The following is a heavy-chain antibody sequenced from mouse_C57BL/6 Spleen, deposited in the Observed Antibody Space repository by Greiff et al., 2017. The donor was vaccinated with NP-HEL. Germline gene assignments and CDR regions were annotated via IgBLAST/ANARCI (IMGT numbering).Heavy chain of an antibody. J-gene: IGHJ2*01. V-gene: IGHV5-6*02. CDR3: AREETAQATLDY. CDR2: ISSGGSYT. D-gene: IGHD3-2*02. CDR1: GFTFSSYG. Sequence: DVKLVESGGDLVKPGGSLKLSCAASGFTFSSYGMSWVRQTPDKRLEWVATISSGGSYTYYPDSVKGRFTISRDNAKNTLYLQMSSLKSEDTAMYYCAREETAQATLDYWGQGTTLTVSS.